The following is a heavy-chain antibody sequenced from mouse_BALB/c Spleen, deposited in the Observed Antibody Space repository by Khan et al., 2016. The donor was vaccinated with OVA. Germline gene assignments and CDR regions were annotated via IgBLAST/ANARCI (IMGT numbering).Heavy chain of an antibody. CDR3: ARANYGNDREAMDY. J-gene: IGHJ4*01. Sequence: VQLVESGPGLVAPSQSLSITCTVSGFSITGYGVNWVRQPPGKGLEWLGIIWGDGSTDYNAALKSRLSITKDNSKSQVFLKMNSLQTDDTAMYICARANYGNDREAMDYWGQGTSVTVSS. V-gene: IGHV2-6-7*01. CDR1: GFSITGYG. D-gene: IGHD2-2*01. CDR2: IWGDGST.